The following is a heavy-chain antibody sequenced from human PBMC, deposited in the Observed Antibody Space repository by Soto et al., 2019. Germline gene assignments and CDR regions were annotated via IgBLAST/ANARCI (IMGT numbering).Heavy chain of an antibody. V-gene: IGHV4-30-4*01. CDR2: ISYSGST. CDR1: GGSISSGNYY. D-gene: IGHD2-15*01. J-gene: IGHJ4*02. CDR3: ATMGTPATGLYFFAY. Sequence: PSETLSLTCTVSGGSISSGNYYWSWIRQPPGKGLEWIGFISYSGSTYYSTSLKSRVTISVDTSKSQFSLNLSFVTAADTAVYYCATMGTPATGLYFFAYCGQGSLVTVSS.